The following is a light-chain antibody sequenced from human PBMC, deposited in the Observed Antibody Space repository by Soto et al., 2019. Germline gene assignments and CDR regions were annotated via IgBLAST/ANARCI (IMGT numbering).Light chain of an antibody. J-gene: IGLJ2*01. CDR2: SNN. V-gene: IGLV1-44*01. CDR3: AAWDDSLNGVV. CDR1: SSNIGSNT. Sequence: QSVLTQPPSASGTPGQRVTISCSGSSSNIGSNTVNWYQPLPGTAPKLLIYSNNQRPSWVPDRFSGSKSGTSASLAIRGLQSEDEADYYCAAWDDSLNGVVFGGGTKVTVL.